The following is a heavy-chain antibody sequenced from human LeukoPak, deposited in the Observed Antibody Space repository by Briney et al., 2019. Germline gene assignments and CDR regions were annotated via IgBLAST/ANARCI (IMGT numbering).Heavy chain of an antibody. V-gene: IGHV3-21*01. CDR3: ARDFDGSGSYPHQNFGMDV. Sequence: SGGSLRLSCAASGFTFSSYSMNWVRQAPGKGLEWVSSISSSSSYIYYADSVKSRFTISRDNAKNSLYLQMNSLRAEDTAVYYCARDFDGSGSYPHQNFGMDVWGQGTTVTVSS. CDR1: GFTFSSYS. D-gene: IGHD3-10*01. CDR2: ISSSSSYI. J-gene: IGHJ6*02.